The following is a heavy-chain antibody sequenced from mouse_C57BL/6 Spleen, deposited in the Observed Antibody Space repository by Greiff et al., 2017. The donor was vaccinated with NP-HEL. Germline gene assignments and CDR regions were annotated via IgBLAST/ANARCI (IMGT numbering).Heavy chain of an antibody. CDR1: GYTFTSYD. CDR3: ARALTGTMFDV. D-gene: IGHD4-1*01. CDR2: IYPRDGST. J-gene: IGHJ1*03. Sequence: VKLVESGPELVKPGASVKLSCKASGYTFTSYDINWVKQRPGQGLEWIGWIYPRDGSTKYNEKFKGKATLTVDTSSSTAYMELHSLTSEDSAVYFCARALTGTMFDVWGTGTTVTVSS. V-gene: IGHV1-85*01.